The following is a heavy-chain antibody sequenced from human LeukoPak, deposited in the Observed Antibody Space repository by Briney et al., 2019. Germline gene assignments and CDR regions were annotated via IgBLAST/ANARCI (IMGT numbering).Heavy chain of an antibody. Sequence: GGSLRLSCAASGFTFDTYGMHWVRQAPGKGLDWVAFIPYDGSNEYYADSVKGRFTVSRDSSKNTLYLQMNSLRPEDTAAYYCVTAPRWLQLGCFNNWGQGTLVTVSS. CDR1: GFTFDTYG. CDR2: IPYDGSNE. J-gene: IGHJ4*02. V-gene: IGHV3-30*02. CDR3: VTAPRWLQLGCFNN. D-gene: IGHD5-24*01.